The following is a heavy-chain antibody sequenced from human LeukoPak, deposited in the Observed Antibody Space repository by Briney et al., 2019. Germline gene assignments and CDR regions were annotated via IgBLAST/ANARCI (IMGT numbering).Heavy chain of an antibody. D-gene: IGHD4-17*01. V-gene: IGHV4-61*02. Sequence: SETLSLTRTVSGGSVSSGSYYWSWIRQPAGKGLEWIGRIYTSGSTNYNPSLKSRVTISVDTSKNQFSLKLSSVTAADTAVYYCARLYGDSWFDYWGQGTLVTVSS. CDR1: GGSVSSGSYY. CDR2: IYTSGST. CDR3: ARLYGDSWFDY. J-gene: IGHJ4*02.